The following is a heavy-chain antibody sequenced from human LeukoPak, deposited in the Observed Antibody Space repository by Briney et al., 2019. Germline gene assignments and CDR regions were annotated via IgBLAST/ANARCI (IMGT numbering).Heavy chain of an antibody. D-gene: IGHD6-19*01. CDR3: ARNGRDGGYHGY. CDR2: INHSGST. J-gene: IGHJ4*02. CDR1: GGSFSGYY. Sequence: SETLSLTCAVYGGSFSGYYWSWIRQPPGKGLEWIGEINHSGSTYYNPSLKSRVTISVDTSKNQFSLKLSSVTAADTAVYYCARNGRDGGYHGYWGQGTLVTVSS. V-gene: IGHV4-34*01.